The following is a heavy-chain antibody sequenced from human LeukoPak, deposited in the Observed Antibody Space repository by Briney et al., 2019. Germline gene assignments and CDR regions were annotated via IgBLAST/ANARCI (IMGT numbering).Heavy chain of an antibody. CDR1: GFTFSDYY. Sequence: GGSLRLSCAASGFTFSDYYMSWIRQAPGKGLEWVSYISSSSSYTNYADSVKGRFTISRDNAKNSLYLQMNSLRAEDTAVYYCARKSGGYGSYYYGMDVWGKGTTVTVSS. J-gene: IGHJ6*04. CDR3: ARKSGGYGSYYYGMDV. V-gene: IGHV3-11*06. CDR2: ISSSSSYT. D-gene: IGHD6-19*01.